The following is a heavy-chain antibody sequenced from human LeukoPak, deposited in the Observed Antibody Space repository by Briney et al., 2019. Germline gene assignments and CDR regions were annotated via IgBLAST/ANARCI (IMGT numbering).Heavy chain of an antibody. CDR2: ISSSSSYI. Sequence: GGSLRLSCAASGFTFSSYSMNWVRQAPGKGLEWVSSISSSSSYIYYADSVKGRFTISRDNAKNSLYLQMNSLRAEDTAVYYCARDGRRSNWYLHHDYWGQGTLVTVSS. CDR1: GFTFSSYS. D-gene: IGHD6-13*01. CDR3: ARDGRRSNWYLHHDY. V-gene: IGHV3-21*01. J-gene: IGHJ4*02.